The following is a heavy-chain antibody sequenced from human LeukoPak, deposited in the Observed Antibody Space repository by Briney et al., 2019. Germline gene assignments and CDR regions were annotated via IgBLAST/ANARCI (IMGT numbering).Heavy chain of an antibody. D-gene: IGHD3-16*01. V-gene: IGHV3-7*03. CDR1: GFTFSSYW. CDR3: ATPASLVAFDI. CDR2: IKQDGSEK. J-gene: IGHJ3*02. Sequence: GGSLRLSCAASGFTFSSYWMSWVRQAPGKGLEWVANIKQDGSEKYYVDSVKGRFTISRDNAKNSLYLQMNSLRAEDTAVYYCATPASLVAFDIWGQGTMVTVSS.